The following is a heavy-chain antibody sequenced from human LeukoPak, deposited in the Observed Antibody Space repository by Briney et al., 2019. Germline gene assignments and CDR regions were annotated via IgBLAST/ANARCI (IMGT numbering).Heavy chain of an antibody. Sequence: SETLSLTCTVSGGSISSSSYYWGWIRQPPGKGLEWIGSIYYSGSTYYNPSLKSRVTISVDTSKNQFSLKLSSVTAADTAVYYCARRGSLAVVNDAFDIWGQGTKVTVSS. CDR2: IYYSGST. V-gene: IGHV4-39*01. D-gene: IGHD3-3*02. CDR3: ARRGSLAVVNDAFDI. CDR1: GGSISSSSYY. J-gene: IGHJ3*02.